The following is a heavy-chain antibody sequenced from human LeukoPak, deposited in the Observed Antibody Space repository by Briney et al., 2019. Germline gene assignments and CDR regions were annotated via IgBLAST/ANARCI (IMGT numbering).Heavy chain of an antibody. V-gene: IGHV3-11*01. CDR2: ISSSGSTI. CDR3: AIEHYYDSSGYHVDAFDI. CDR1: GFTFSDYY. D-gene: IGHD3-22*01. Sequence: PGGSLRLSCAASGFTFSDYYMSWIRQAPGKGLEWVSYISSSGSTIYYADSVKGRFTISRDNAKNSLYLQMNSLRAEDTAVYYCAIEHYYDSSGYHVDAFDIWGQGTMVTVSS. J-gene: IGHJ3*02.